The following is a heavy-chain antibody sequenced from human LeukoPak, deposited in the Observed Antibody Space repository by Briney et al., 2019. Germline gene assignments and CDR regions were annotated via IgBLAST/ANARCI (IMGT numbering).Heavy chain of an antibody. CDR1: GFTLSSYA. CDR2: ISYDGSNK. D-gene: IGHD6-19*01. V-gene: IGHV3-30-3*01. Sequence: GGSLRLSCAASGFTLSSYAMHWVRQAPGKGLEWVAVISYDGSNKYYADSVKGRFTISRDNSKNTLYLQMNSLRAEDTAVYYCARDLAVAALDYWGQGTLVTVSS. CDR3: ARDLAVAALDY. J-gene: IGHJ4*02.